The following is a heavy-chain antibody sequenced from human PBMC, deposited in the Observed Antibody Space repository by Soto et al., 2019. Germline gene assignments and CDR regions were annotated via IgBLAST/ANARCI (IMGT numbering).Heavy chain of an antibody. J-gene: IGHJ4*02. D-gene: IGHD6-19*01. CDR1: GFTFSSYG. V-gene: IGHV3-30*18. Sequence: PGGSLRLSCAASGFTFSSYGMHWVRQAPGKGLEWVAVISYDGSNKYYADSVKGRFTISRDNSTNTLYLQMNSLRAEDTAVYYCAKAPAIAVAGPVDYWGQGTLVTVSS. CDR3: AKAPAIAVAGPVDY. CDR2: ISYDGSNK.